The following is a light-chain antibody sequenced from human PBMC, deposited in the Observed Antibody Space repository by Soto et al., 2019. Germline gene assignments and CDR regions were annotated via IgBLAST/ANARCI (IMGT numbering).Light chain of an antibody. CDR1: QSVSRY. CDR2: DAY. Sequence: EIVLTQSPATLSLSLGERATLSCRASQSVSRYLAWYQQKPGQAPRLLIYDAYNRATGIPPRFSGSGSGTDFTLTISSLEPEDSAVYYCQQRHMWPITFGQGTRLEIK. J-gene: IGKJ5*01. V-gene: IGKV3-11*01. CDR3: QQRHMWPIT.